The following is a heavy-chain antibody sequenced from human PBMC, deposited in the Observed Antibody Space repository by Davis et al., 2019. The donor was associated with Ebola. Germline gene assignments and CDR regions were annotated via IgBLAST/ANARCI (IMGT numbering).Heavy chain of an antibody. CDR2: IWYDGSNK. CDR1: GFTFSSYG. Sequence: GESLKISCAASGFTFSSYGMHWVRQAPGKGLEWVAVIWYDGSNKYYADSVKGRFTISRDNSKNTLYLQMNSLRAEGTAVYYCARVAGYSSGWGDYWGQGTLVTVSS. J-gene: IGHJ4*02. D-gene: IGHD6-19*01. V-gene: IGHV3-33*01. CDR3: ARVAGYSSGWGDY.